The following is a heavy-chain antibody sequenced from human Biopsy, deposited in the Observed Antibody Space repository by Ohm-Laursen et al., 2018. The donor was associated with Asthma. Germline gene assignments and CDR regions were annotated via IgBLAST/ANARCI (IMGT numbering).Heavy chain of an antibody. V-gene: IGHV3-30*18. CDR2: MSFGGRQT. CDR3: AKERYYDFWSGYPI. Sequence: SLRLSCSASGFSFNSYGMHWVRQAPGKGLEWVAVMSFGGRQTYYADSVKGRFTISRDNSKNTLYLQMNSPRAEDTAVYYCAKERYYDFWSGYPIWGQGTMVTVSS. J-gene: IGHJ3*02. CDR1: GFSFNSYG. D-gene: IGHD3-3*01.